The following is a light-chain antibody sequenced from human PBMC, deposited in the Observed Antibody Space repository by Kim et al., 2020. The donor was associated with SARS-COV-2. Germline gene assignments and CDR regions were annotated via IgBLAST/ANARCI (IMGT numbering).Light chain of an antibody. CDR1: QSVSGSY. CDR2: GAS. J-gene: IGKJ1*01. Sequence: SPGERATLSCRASQSVSGSYLAWYQQRPGQAPRLLIYGASNRATGIPDRFSGSGSGTDFTLTISRLETEDFAVYYCQQYDSSLWTFGQGTKVDIK. CDR3: QQYDSSLWT. V-gene: IGKV3-20*01.